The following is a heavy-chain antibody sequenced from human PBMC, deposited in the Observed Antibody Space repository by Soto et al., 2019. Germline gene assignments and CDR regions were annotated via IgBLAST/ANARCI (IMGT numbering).Heavy chain of an antibody. CDR2: IYYSGST. V-gene: IGHV4-39*01. D-gene: IGHD2-2*01. J-gene: IGHJ4*02. CDR3: ARHRRYCSSTSCYLGFFDY. Sequence: SATLSLTCTVSGGSISSSSYYWGWIRQPPGKGLEWIGSIYYSGSTYYNPSLKSRVTISVDTSKNQFSLKLSSVTAADTAVYYFARHRRYCSSTSCYLGFFDYWGQGTLVTVSS. CDR1: GGSISSSSYY.